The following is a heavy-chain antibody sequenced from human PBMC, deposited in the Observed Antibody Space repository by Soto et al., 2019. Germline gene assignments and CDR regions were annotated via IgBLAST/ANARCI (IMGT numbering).Heavy chain of an antibody. J-gene: IGHJ6*02. CDR2: ISSSTVTI. D-gene: IGHD1-7*01. V-gene: IGHV3-48*02. CDR3: ARNGITGTTSIFYYGMDV. Sequence: EVQLVESGGGLVQPGGSLRLSCAASGFTFSSYSMNWVRQAPGKGLEWVSYISSSTVTIYYADSVKGRFTISRDNAKNSLYLQMNSLRDEDTAVYYCARNGITGTTSIFYYGMDVWGQGTTVTVSS. CDR1: GFTFSSYS.